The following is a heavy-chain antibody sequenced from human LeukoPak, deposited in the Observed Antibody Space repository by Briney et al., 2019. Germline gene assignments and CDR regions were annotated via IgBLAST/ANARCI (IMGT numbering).Heavy chain of an antibody. CDR1: GGSFSGYY. CDR2: INHSGST. J-gene: IGHJ4*02. V-gene: IGHV4-34*01. Sequence: PSETLSLTCAVYGGSFSGYYWSWIRQPPGKGLEWIGEINHSGSTNYNPSLKSRVTISVDTSKNQFSLKLSSVTAADTAVYYCARGSELARFRRFSFFDYWGQGTLVTVSS. CDR3: ARGSELARFRRFSFFDY. D-gene: IGHD1-1*01.